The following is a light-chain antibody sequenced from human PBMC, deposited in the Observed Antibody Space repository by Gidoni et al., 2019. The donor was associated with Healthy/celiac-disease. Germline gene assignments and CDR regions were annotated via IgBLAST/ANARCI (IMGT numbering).Light chain of an antibody. V-gene: IGKV3-11*01. J-gene: IGKJ5*01. CDR1: QSASSY. CDR2: DAS. CDR3: QQRSNWPIT. Sequence: EMVLTQSPATLSLSPWERATLSCRASQSASSYFAWYQQKPGQAPRLLIYDASNRATGIPARFSGSRSGTDFTLTISSLEPEDFAVYYCQQRSNWPITFGQGTRLEIK.